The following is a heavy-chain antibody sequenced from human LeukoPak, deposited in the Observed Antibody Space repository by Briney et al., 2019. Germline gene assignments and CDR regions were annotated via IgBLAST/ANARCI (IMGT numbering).Heavy chain of an antibody. CDR2: INHSGST. V-gene: IGHV4-34*01. CDR1: GGSFSGYY. J-gene: IGHJ4*02. CDR3: TITTGTTLGLMDY. D-gene: IGHD1-1*01. Sequence: KPSETLSHTCAVYGGSFSGYYWRWIRQPPGKGLEWIGEINHSGSTNYNPYLKSRVTISVETTTNQLFLKLRSLLAADTAVYYCTITTGTTLGLMDYWGQGTLVTVSS.